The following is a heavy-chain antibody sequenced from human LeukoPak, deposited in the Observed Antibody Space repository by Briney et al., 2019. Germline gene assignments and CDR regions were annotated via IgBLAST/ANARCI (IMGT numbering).Heavy chain of an antibody. D-gene: IGHD3-16*01. J-gene: IGHJ4*02. CDR3: ANGGDRLELYYFDY. Sequence: GGSLRLSCAASGFTFSDYGMSWVRQAPGKGLEWVSGISDNGGSIEYADSVKGRFTISRDNSKNTMNLQMNSLRAEDTAVYYCANGGDRLELYYFDYWGQGTLVTVSS. V-gene: IGHV3-23*01. CDR1: GFTFSDYG. CDR2: ISDNGGSI.